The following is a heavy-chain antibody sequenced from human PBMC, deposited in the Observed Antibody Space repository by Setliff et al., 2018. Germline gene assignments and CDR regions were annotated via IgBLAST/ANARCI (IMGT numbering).Heavy chain of an antibody. V-gene: IGHV3-30*02. CDR2: IRYDGSNK. D-gene: IGHD3-22*01. CDR3: AKVRGNYDSSGYYYFDY. Sequence: PWGSLRLSCAASGFTFSSYGMHWVRQAPGKGLEWVAFIRYDGSNKYYADSVKGRFTISRDNSKNTLYLQMNSLRAEDTAVYYCAKVRGNYDSSGYYYFDYWGQGTLVTVSS. J-gene: IGHJ4*02. CDR1: GFTFSSYG.